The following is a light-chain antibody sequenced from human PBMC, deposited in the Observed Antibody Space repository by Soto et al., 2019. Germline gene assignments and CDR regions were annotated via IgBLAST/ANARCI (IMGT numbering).Light chain of an antibody. CDR3: CSYTSSTTPL. CDR2: EVN. Sequence: QSVLTQPPSASGSPGQSVTISCTGTSSDVGGYNYVSWFQQHPGKAPKLIIHEVNQRPSGVPDRFSGSKSGNTASLTVSGLQAEDEADYYCCSYTSSTTPLFGGGTKLTVL. V-gene: IGLV2-8*01. CDR1: SSDVGGYNY. J-gene: IGLJ2*01.